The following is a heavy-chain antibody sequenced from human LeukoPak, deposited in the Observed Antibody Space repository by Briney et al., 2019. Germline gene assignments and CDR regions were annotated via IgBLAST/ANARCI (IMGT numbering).Heavy chain of an antibody. CDR2: IRYDGSNK. CDR3: AKTAVAGKDGGRRNYFDY. J-gene: IGHJ4*02. V-gene: IGHV3-30*02. D-gene: IGHD6-19*01. CDR1: GFAFSSYG. Sequence: PGGSLRLSCAASGFAFSSYGMHWVRQAPGKGLEWVAFIRYDGSNKYYADSVKGRFTISRDNSKNTLYLQMNSLRAEDTAVYYCAKTAVAGKDGGRRNYFDYWGQGTLVTVSS.